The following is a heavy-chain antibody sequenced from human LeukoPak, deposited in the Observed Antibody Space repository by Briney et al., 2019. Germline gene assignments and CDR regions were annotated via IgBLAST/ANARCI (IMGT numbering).Heavy chain of an antibody. J-gene: IGHJ6*03. CDR2: IIPIFGTA. Sequence: ASVKVSCKASGGTFSSYAISWVRQAPGQGLEWMGGIIPIFGTANYAQKFQGRVTITADESTSTAYMELSSLRSEDTAVYYCARGGYVVVVPAALIPDAMDVWGKGTTVTVSS. CDR1: GGTFSSYA. V-gene: IGHV1-69*13. CDR3: ARGGYVVVVPAALIPDAMDV. D-gene: IGHD2-2*01.